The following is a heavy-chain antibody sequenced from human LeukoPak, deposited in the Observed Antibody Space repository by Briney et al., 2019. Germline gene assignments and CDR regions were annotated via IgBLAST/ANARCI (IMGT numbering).Heavy chain of an antibody. D-gene: IGHD1-26*01. CDR2: ISSSSSYI. CDR1: GFTFSSYS. Sequence: PGGSLRLSCAASGFTFSSYSMNWVRQAPGKGLEWVSSISSSSSYIYYADSVKGRFTISRDNAKNSLYLQMNSLRAEDTAVYYCSNFETVGVKPFESWGQGTLVTVSS. J-gene: IGHJ4*02. CDR3: SNFETVGVKPFES. V-gene: IGHV3-21*01.